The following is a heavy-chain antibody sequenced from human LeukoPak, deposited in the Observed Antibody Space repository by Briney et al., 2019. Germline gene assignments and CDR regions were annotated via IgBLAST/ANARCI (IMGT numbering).Heavy chain of an antibody. CDR1: GFTFNNYA. Sequence: GESLRLSCAASGFTFNNYAMTWVRQTPGKGPEWVSLISWKGDTTAYAESVRGRFTISRDNAKNSLYLHMNSLRPEDTAFYHCARHRCSSTTCSFDSWGQGSLVTVSS. CDR3: ARHRCSSTTCSFDS. D-gene: IGHD2-2*01. CDR2: ISWKGDTT. V-gene: IGHV3-20*01. J-gene: IGHJ4*02.